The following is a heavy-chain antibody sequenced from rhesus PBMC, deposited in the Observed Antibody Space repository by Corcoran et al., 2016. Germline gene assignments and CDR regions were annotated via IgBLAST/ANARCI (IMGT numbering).Heavy chain of an antibody. Sequence: EVQLVESGGGLVQPGGSLRLSCAASGFTFSSYGMSWVRQEPGKGLEWVSNISNGGGSTYYADAVKGRFTISRDNSKTTLSLQMNSLRAEDTAVYYCAKNTVLGIMYGLDSWGQGVVVTVSS. D-gene: IGHD2-21*01. CDR3: AKNTVLGIMYGLDS. V-gene: IGHV3S5*01. CDR1: GFTFSSYG. J-gene: IGHJ6*01. CDR2: ISNGGGST.